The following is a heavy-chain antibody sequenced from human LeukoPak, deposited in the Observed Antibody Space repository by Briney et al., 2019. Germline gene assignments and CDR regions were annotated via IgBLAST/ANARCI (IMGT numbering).Heavy chain of an antibody. Sequence: GSLGLSCAASGFTFSSYAMHWVRQAPGKGLEWVAVISYDGSNKYYADSVKGRFTISRDNSKNTLYLQMNSLRAEDTAVYYCAKNPEYYDFWSGYYRDHGYFDYWGQGTLVTVSS. D-gene: IGHD3-3*01. CDR2: ISYDGSNK. V-gene: IGHV3-30-3*02. J-gene: IGHJ4*02. CDR3: AKNPEYYDFWSGYYRDHGYFDY. CDR1: GFTFSSYA.